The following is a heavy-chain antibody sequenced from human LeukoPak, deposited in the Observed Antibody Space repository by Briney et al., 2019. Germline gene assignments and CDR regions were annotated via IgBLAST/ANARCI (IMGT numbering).Heavy chain of an antibody. J-gene: IGHJ6*01. CDR2: IYSGGST. D-gene: IGHD2-15*01. CDR1: GFTVSSNY. CDR3: ATERFSGGGYDYGMDV. Sequence: GGSLRLSCTASGFTVSSNYMTWVRQAPGKGLKWVSVIYSGGSTHYAGSVKGRFTISRDNSKNTLYFQMNSLRAEDTAVYYCATERFSGGGYDYGMDVWGQGTTVTVSS. V-gene: IGHV3-53*01.